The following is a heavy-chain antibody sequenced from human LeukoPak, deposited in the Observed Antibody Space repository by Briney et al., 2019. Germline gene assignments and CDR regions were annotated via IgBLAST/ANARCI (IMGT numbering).Heavy chain of an antibody. J-gene: IGHJ4*02. Sequence: GGSLRLSCTVSGFTVSSNSMSWVRQAPGKGLEWVSFIYSGDTHYSDSVKGRFTISRDHSKNTLYLQMNSLRAEDTAVYYCAREDSAGFDYWGQGTLVTVSS. V-gene: IGHV3-53*01. CDR3: AREDSAGFDY. CDR2: IYSGDT. D-gene: IGHD1-14*01. CDR1: GFTVSSNS.